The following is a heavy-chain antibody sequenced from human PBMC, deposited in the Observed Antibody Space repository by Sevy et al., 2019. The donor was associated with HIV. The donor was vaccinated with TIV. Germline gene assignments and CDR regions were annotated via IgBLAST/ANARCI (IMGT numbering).Heavy chain of an antibody. V-gene: IGHV3-21*01. CDR1: GFTFSTSS. J-gene: IGHJ5*02. Sequence: GGSLRLSCAAPGFTFSTSSMSWVRQAPGKGLEWVSCVSSSSSFIYYADSVKGRLTLSGDNSNNSLYLQMNSLRAEETPVYFCVGCSSIGCHEGWFEPWGQRTLVTVSS. D-gene: IGHD2-2*01. CDR3: VGCSSIGCHEGWFEP. CDR2: VSSSSSFI.